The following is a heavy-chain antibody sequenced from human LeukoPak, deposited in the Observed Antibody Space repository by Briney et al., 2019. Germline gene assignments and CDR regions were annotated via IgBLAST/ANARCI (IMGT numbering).Heavy chain of an antibody. CDR2: ISSRSSSI. CDR3: ARVPYGSGSYYLDY. D-gene: IGHD3-10*01. V-gene: IGHV3-21*01. J-gene: IGHJ4*02. Sequence: GGSLRLSCAASGFTFSSYRMNWVRQAPGKGLEWVSSISSRSSSIYYADSVKGRFTISRDNAENSLYLQMNSLRAEDTAVYYCARVPYGSGSYYLDYWGQGTLVTVSS. CDR1: GFTFSSYR.